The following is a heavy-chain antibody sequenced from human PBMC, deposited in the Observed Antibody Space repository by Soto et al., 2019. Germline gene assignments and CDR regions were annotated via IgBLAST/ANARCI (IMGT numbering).Heavy chain of an antibody. CDR1: GFIFRYYG. V-gene: IGHV3-33*01. Sequence: GGSLRLSCAASGFIFRYYGMQWVRQAPGKGLEWLSFIWHDGSKKFFADSVQGRFTISRDNSKNTLFLQMNTLRAEDTAVYYCASQAFDNWGQGTLVTVS. CDR2: IWHDGSKK. J-gene: IGHJ4*02. CDR3: ASQAFDN.